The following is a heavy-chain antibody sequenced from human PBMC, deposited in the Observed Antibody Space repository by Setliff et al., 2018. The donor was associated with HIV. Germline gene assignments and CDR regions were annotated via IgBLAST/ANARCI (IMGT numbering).Heavy chain of an antibody. CDR3: ARQLSNSLDF. D-gene: IGHD7-27*01. J-gene: IGHJ4*02. CDR2: ISPRIGDT. V-gene: IGHV1-2*02. CDR1: GYGFPDFF. Sequence: ASVKVSCKASGYGFPDFFIHWVRQAPGQGLEWMGWISPRIGDTRIAKTFRGRVTMTRDTSLNTASVEVSGLRSDDTAVYFCARQLSNSLDFWGQGTLVTVSS.